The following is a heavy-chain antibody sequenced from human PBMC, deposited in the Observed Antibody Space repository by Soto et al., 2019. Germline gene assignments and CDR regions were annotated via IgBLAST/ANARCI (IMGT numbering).Heavy chain of an antibody. CDR1: GDSVSSNSAA. V-gene: IGHV6-1*01. J-gene: IGHJ5*02. Sequence: SQTLSLTCAISGDSVSSNSAAWNWIRQSPSRGLEWLGRTYYRSKWCNDYAVSVKSRITINPDTSKNQFSLQLNSVTPEDTAVYFCARTLSSSAENWFDPWGQGTLVTVSS. CDR3: ARTLSSSAENWFDP. CDR2: TYYRSKWCN. D-gene: IGHD6-6*01.